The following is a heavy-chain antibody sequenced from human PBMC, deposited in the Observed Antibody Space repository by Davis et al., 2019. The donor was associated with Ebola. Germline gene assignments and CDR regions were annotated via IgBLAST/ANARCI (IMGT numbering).Heavy chain of an antibody. CDR1: GFTFSSYG. CDR3: ARDTYYYDSSGYFDAFDI. D-gene: IGHD3-22*01. V-gene: IGHV3-30*03. Sequence: GGSLRLSCAASGFTFSSYGMHWVRQAPGKGLEWVAVISYDGSNKYYADSVKGRFTISRDNSKNTLYLQMNSLRAGDTAVYYCARDTYYYDSSGYFDAFDIWGQGTMVTVSS. CDR2: ISYDGSNK. J-gene: IGHJ3*02.